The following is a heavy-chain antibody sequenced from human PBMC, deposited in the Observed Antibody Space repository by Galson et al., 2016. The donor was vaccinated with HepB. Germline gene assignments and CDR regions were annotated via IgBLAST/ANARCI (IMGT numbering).Heavy chain of an antibody. D-gene: IGHD5-18*01. CDR2: IYYSGST. J-gene: IGHJ4*02. Sequence: SETLSLTCTVSGGSISSYYWNWIRQPPGKGLEWIGYIYYSGSTYYNPSLKSRVTMSVDTSKNQFSLKLNSVTAADTAVYYCASPIHLWALKYWGQGTLVTVAS. CDR3: ASPIHLWALKY. V-gene: IGHV4-59*04. CDR1: GGSISSYY.